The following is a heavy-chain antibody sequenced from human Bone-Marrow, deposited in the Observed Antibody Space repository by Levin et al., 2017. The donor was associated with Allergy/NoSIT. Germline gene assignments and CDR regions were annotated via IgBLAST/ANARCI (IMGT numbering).Heavy chain of an antibody. CDR2: ILPILGIT. J-gene: IGHJ4*02. CDR1: GGTFSSYS. D-gene: IGHD3-3*01. V-gene: IGHV1-69*04. CDR3: SRDVFGSS. Sequence: AASVKVSCKASGGTFSSYSINWVRQAPGQGLDWMGRILPILGITNYAQKFQGRVTITADESTSTAYMELSSLRSEDTAVYYCSRDVFGSSWGQGTLVTVSS.